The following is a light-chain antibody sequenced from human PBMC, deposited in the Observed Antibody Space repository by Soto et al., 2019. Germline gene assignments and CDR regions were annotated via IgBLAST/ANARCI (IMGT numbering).Light chain of an antibody. CDR3: AAWDDSLSGWV. V-gene: IGLV1-47*01. CDR2: RDN. CDR1: RSNIGSHY. Sequence: QSVLTQPSSASGTPGQRVTISCSGRRSNIGSHYVYWYQQLPGSAPKLLIYRDNQRPSGVPDRFSGSRSGTSASLAISGLRSEDEADYYCAAWDDSLSGWVFGGGTKVTVL. J-gene: IGLJ3*02.